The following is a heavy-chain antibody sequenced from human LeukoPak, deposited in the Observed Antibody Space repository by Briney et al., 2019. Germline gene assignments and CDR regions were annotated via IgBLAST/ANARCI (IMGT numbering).Heavy chain of an antibody. CDR3: ARAGNDYGDYDY. CDR1: GFTVSSNY. CDR2: IYSGGST. D-gene: IGHD4-17*01. Sequence: GGSLRLSCAASGFTVSSNYMSWVRQAPGKGLEWVSVIYSGGSTYYADSVKGRFTISRDNSKNTLYLQMNSMRAEDTAVYYCARAGNDYGDYDYWGQGTLVTVSS. V-gene: IGHV3-53*01. J-gene: IGHJ4*02.